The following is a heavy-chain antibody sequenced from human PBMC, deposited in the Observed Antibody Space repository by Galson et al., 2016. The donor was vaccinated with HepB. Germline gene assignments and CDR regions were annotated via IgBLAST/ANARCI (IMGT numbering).Heavy chain of an antibody. CDR1: GYSFTGYY. CDR2: INPSTGDT. Sequence: SVKVSCKASGYSFTGYYIHWVRQIPGQGLQWMGWINPSTGDTNYAQRFQRWVTMTRDTSISTAYMELSRLRSDDTAVYYCARVRASGVPPRTAYGMDVWGQGTTVTVSS. CDR3: ARVRASGVPPRTAYGMDV. J-gene: IGHJ6*02. D-gene: IGHD3-3*01. V-gene: IGHV1-2*04.